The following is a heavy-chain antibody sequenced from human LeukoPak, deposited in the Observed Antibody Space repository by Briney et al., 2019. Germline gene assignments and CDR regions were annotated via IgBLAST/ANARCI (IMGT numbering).Heavy chain of an antibody. J-gene: IGHJ3*02. V-gene: IGHV4-59*01. CDR1: GGSIGGYY. CDR2: IYYSGST. Sequence: TSETLSLTCTVSGGSIGGYYWNWIRQSPGKGLEWIGYIYYSGSTNYNPSLKSRVTISLDTSKSQFSLNLSSVTAADTAVYYCARDVNYSSSWYGTKGAFDIWGQGTMVTVSS. CDR3: ARDVNYSSSWYGTKGAFDI. D-gene: IGHD6-13*01.